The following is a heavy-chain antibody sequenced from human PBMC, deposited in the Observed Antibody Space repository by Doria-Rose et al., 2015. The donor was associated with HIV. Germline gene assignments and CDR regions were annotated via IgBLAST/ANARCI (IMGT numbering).Heavy chain of an antibody. Sequence: QVTLKESGPVLVKPTETLTLTCTVSGVSLSSPGMGVSWIRQPPGKALEWLANIFSDDERSCKTSLKSRLTISRCTSKSQVVLTMTDMDPVDTATYYCARIKSSRWYHKYYFDFWGQGTLVIVSA. J-gene: IGHJ4*02. V-gene: IGHV2-26*01. CDR1: GVSLSSPGMG. CDR2: IFSDDER. CDR3: ARIKSSRWYHKYYFDF. D-gene: IGHD6-13*01.